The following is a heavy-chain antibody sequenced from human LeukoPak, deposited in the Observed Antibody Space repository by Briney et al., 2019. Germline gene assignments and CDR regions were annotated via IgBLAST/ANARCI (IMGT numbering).Heavy chain of an antibody. J-gene: IGHJ4*02. Sequence: GGSLRLSCAASGFTFSSYAMSWVRQAPGKGLEWVSAISGSGDTTYYADSVKGRFTISRDNSKNTLYLQMSSLRAEDTAVYYCAKEGSSGYSRSFDYWGQGTLVTVSS. D-gene: IGHD3-22*01. CDR2: ISGSGDTT. CDR1: GFTFSSYA. CDR3: AKEGSSGYSRSFDY. V-gene: IGHV3-23*01.